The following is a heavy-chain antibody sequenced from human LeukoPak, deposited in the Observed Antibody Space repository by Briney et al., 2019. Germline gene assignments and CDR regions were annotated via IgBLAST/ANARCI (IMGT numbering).Heavy chain of an antibody. V-gene: IGHV4/OR15-8*01. J-gene: IGHJ4*02. CDR3: ARVSVYGDLDY. CDR2: IHHDGRI. CDR1: GGSIDSTNW. Sequence: SETLSLTCDVSGGSIDSTNWWNWVRQPPGKGLEWIGEIHHDGRINYNPSLKSRVTLSVDKSKNQFSLRLNSVTAADTAVYYCARVSVYGDLDYWGQGTLVTVSS. D-gene: IGHD4-17*01.